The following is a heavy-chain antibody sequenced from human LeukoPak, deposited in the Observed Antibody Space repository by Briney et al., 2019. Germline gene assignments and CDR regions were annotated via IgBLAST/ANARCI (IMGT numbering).Heavy chain of an antibody. D-gene: IGHD3-3*01. J-gene: IGHJ5*02. Sequence: SETLSLTCTVSGGSISSYYWSWIRQPPGKGLEWIGYIYYSGSTNYNPSLKSRVTISVDTSKNQFSLKLTSVTAADTAVYYCARGGGLIFGVGYNSFDPWGQGTLVTVSS. CDR3: ARGGGLIFGVGYNSFDP. CDR2: IYYSGST. CDR1: GGSISSYY. V-gene: IGHV4-59*01.